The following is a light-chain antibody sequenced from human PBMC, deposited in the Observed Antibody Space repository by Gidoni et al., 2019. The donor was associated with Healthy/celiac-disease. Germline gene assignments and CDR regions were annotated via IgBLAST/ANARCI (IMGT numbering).Light chain of an antibody. V-gene: IGKV3-20*01. J-gene: IGKJ2*01. CDR3: QQYGSSPPYT. Sequence: LLIYGASSRATGIPYRFSGSGSGTDFTLTISRLEPEEFAGYYCQQYGSSPPYTFXQXTRLEIK. CDR2: GAS.